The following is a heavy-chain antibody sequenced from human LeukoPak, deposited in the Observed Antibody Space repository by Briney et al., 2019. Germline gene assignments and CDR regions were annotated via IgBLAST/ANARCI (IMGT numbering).Heavy chain of an antibody. V-gene: IGHV4-34*01. CDR3: ARSYSSSWYIDP. D-gene: IGHD6-13*01. CDR1: GGSFSDYY. CDR2: INHSGTT. Sequence: SETLSLTCAVYGGSFSDYYWSWIRRPPGKGLEWIGEINHSGTTNYKPSLKSRVTISVDTSKNQFSLKLSSVTAADTAVYYCARSYSSSWYIDPWGQGTLVTVSS. J-gene: IGHJ5*02.